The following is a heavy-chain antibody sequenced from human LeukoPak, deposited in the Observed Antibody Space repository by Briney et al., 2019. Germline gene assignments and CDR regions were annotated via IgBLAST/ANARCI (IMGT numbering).Heavy chain of an antibody. CDR3: ARGPGRYGSGTYEYDY. V-gene: IGHV4-59*01. J-gene: IGHJ4*02. Sequence: PSETLPLTCTVSGGSISTYYWSWIRQPPGKGLEWIGYIYYSGSTNYNPSLKSRVTISVDTSNNQFSLKLSSVTAADTALYYCARGPGRYGSGTYEYDYWGQGTLVTVSS. D-gene: IGHD3-10*01. CDR2: IYYSGST. CDR1: GGSISTYY.